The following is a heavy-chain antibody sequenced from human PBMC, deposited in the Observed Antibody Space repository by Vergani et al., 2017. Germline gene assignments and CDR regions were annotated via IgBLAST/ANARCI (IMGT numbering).Heavy chain of an antibody. CDR1: GFTLSNYD. V-gene: IGHV3-30*02. Sequence: QVQLVESGGGVVQRGGSLRLSCATSGFTLSNYDMQWIRQGPGKGLEFVAFIQFDGSNQYYADSVKGRFTLSRDFSKNTLYLQMNSLRTDDTATYYCAKRFGGWGIDYWGQGTQVIVSS. J-gene: IGHJ4*02. CDR2: IQFDGSNQ. D-gene: IGHD3-16*01. CDR3: AKRFGGWGIDY.